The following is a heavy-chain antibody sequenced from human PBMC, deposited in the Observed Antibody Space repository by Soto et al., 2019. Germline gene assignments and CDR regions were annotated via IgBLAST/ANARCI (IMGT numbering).Heavy chain of an antibody. J-gene: IGHJ6*02. CDR1: GFTFSSYS. CDR3: ARPSRPGMEGPYYEGGMDV. V-gene: IGHV3-21*01. Sequence: PGGSLRLSCAASGFTFSSYSMNWVRQAPGKGLEWVSSISSSSSYIYYADSVKGRFTISRDNAKNSLYLQMNRLRAEDTAVYYCARPSRPGMEGPYYEGGMDVWGQGTTVTVSS. CDR2: ISSSSSYI. D-gene: IGHD3-16*01.